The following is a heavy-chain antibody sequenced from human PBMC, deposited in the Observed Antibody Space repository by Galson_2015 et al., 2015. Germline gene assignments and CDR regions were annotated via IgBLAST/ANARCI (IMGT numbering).Heavy chain of an antibody. CDR1: GGSFSNYY. V-gene: IGHV4-4*08. CDR2: ISNSGTS. D-gene: IGHD3-10*01. J-gene: IGHJ5*02. CDR3: AGFYGSGSHTWFDP. Sequence: ETLSLTCRVSGGSFSNYYWSWIRQPPGKGLEWLGHISNSGTSNYNPSLKSRATLSLDTSKNQFSLKLGSVTAADTAVYFCAGFYGSGSHTWFDPWGQGTLVTVSS.